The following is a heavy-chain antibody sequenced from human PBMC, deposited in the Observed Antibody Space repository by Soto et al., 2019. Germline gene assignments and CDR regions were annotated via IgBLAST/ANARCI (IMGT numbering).Heavy chain of an antibody. D-gene: IGHD3-22*01. CDR3: ARDRGPSSGYYPYWFDP. CDR2: IIPIFGTA. J-gene: IGHJ5*02. Sequence: QVQLVQSGAEVKKPGSSVKVSCKASGGTFSSYAISWVRRALGQGLGGLGGIIPIFGTANYAQKFQGRVTITADESTSTAYMELSSLRSEDTAVYYCARDRGPSSGYYPYWFDPWGQGTLVTVSS. V-gene: IGHV1-69*12. CDR1: GGTFSSYA.